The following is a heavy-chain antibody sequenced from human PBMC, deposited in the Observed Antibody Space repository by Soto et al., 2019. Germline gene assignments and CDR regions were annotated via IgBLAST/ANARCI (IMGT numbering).Heavy chain of an antibody. CDR1: GGTFSSYT. Sequence: QVQLVQSGAEVKKPGSSVKVSCTASGGTFSSYTLRWVRQAPGQGLEWMGRIIPILGIANYAQKVQGRVTIAADKSTSTADMELSSLRSEDTAVYDCAREEYYYGAGAFFDYWGQGTLVTVSS. CDR2: IIPILGIA. D-gene: IGHD3-10*01. V-gene: IGHV1-69*08. J-gene: IGHJ4*02. CDR3: AREEYYYGAGAFFDY.